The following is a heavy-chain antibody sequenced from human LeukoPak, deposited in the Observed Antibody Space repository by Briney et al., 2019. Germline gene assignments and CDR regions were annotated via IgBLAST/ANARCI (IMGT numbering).Heavy chain of an antibody. D-gene: IGHD6-13*01. Sequence: PGGSLRLSCEASGFTFDDYGMHWVRQAPGKGLEWVSTISWNSASVGYVDSVKGRFTISRDNAKKTLYLQMNSLRPGDTALYYCAKDYGYSSSWYDYWGQGTLVTVSS. V-gene: IGHV3-9*01. CDR1: GFTFDDYG. CDR3: AKDYGYSSSWYDY. CDR2: ISWNSASV. J-gene: IGHJ4*02.